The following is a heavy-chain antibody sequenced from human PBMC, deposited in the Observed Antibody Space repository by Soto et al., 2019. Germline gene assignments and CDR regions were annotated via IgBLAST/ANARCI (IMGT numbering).Heavy chain of an antibody. CDR1: GYTFTGYY. Sequence: ASVKVSCKASGYTFTGYYMHWVRQAPGQGLEWMGWINPNSGGTNYAQKFQGWVTMTRDTSISTAYMELSRLRSDDAAVYYCARSPGERYYYYYGMDVWGQGTTVTVSS. CDR2: INPNSGGT. V-gene: IGHV1-2*04. CDR3: ARSPGERYYYYYGMDV. D-gene: IGHD1-1*01. J-gene: IGHJ6*02.